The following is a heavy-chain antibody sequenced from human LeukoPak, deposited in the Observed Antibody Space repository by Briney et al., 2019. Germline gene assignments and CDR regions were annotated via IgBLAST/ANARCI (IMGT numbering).Heavy chain of an antibody. D-gene: IGHD1-26*01. CDR2: INSDGSST. CDR3: ARDYHWELTAPYDY. J-gene: IGHJ4*02. V-gene: IGHV3-74*01. Sequence: GGSLRLSCAASGFTFRSNWMGWVRQAPGKGLVWVSRINSDGSSTSYADSVKGRFTISRDNAKNTLYLQMNSLRAEDTAVYYCARDYHWELTAPYDYWGQGTLVTVSS. CDR1: GFTFRSNW.